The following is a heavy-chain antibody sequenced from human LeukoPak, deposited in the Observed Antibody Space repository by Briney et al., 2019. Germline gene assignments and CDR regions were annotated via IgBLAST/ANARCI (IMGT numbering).Heavy chain of an antibody. J-gene: IGHJ4*02. CDR1: GGSISSYY. CDR3: ARDDSSGYPAH. CDR2: IYYSGST. Sequence: PSETLSLTCTVSGGSISSYYWSWIRQPPGKGLEWIGYIYYSGSTNYNPSLKSRVTISVDTSKDQFSLKLSSVTAADTAVYYCARDDSSGYPAHWGQGTLVTVSS. V-gene: IGHV4-59*01. D-gene: IGHD3-22*01.